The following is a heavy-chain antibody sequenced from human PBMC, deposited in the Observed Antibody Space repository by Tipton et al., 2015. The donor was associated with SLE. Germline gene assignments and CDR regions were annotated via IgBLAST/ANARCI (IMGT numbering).Heavy chain of an antibody. Sequence: SLRLSCAASGFTLSDYAMNWVRQSPGKGLEWVALIYSGGFGTAYADAVKGRFSVTRDSSGSTVYLQMKSLRTEDTAIYYCGKGRGRGYRYGSIHYWGQGTLVTVSS. V-gene: IGHV3-23*03. CDR1: GFTLSDYA. J-gene: IGHJ4*02. CDR2: IYSGGFGT. CDR3: GKGRGRGYRYGSIHY. D-gene: IGHD5-18*01.